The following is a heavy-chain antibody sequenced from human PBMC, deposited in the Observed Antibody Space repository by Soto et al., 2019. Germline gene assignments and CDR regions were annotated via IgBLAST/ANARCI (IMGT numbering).Heavy chain of an antibody. D-gene: IGHD1-26*01. J-gene: IGHJ4*02. CDR2: IYYSVST. Sequence: PSETLYLTCTVSGGSISSYYWSWIRHPPGKGLEWIGYIYYSVSTNYNPSLKSRVTISVDTSKNQFSLKLSSVTAEYTAVYYCARRYGGNFDYGGQGTLVTVSS. CDR1: GGSISSYY. V-gene: IGHV4-59*01. CDR3: ARRYGGNFDY.